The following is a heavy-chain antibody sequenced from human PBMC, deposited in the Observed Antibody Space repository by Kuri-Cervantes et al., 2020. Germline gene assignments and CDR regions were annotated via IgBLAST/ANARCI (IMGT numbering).Heavy chain of an antibody. V-gene: IGHV3-35*01. CDR3: ARDRRSSSGSYAAY. CDR2: VSWNGSRT. Sequence: GGSLRLSCAASGFTFSNSDMNWVHQAPGKGLEWVSGVSWNGSRTHYADSVKGRFIISRDNSKNTLYLQMNSLRAGDTAVYYCARDRRSSSGSYAAYWGRGTLVTVSS. CDR1: GFTFSNSD. D-gene: IGHD1-26*01. J-gene: IGHJ4*02.